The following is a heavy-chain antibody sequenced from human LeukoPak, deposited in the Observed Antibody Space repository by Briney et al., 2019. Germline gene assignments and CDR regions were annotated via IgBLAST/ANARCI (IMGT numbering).Heavy chain of an antibody. D-gene: IGHD3-16*02. V-gene: IGHV3-23*01. CDR3: AKVYDYVWGSYRYEQYYFDY. Sequence: GGSLRLSCAASGFTFSSYAMSWVRQAPGKGLEWVSAISGSGGSTYYADSVKGRFTISRDNSKNTLYLQMNSLRAEDTAVYYCAKVYDYVWGSYRYEQYYFDYWGQGTLVTVSS. CDR1: GFTFSSYA. J-gene: IGHJ4*02. CDR2: ISGSGGST.